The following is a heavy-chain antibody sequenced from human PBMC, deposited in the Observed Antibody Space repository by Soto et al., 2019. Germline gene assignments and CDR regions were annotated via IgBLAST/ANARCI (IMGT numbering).Heavy chain of an antibody. J-gene: IGHJ4*02. CDR3: ARIGASGWSWGFDY. CDR2: IDWDDDT. CDR1: GFLLSTSGMC. D-gene: IGHD6-19*01. Sequence: SGPTLVNPTQTLTLTCTFSGFLLSTSGMCVSWIRQPPGKALEWLALIDWDDDTYYSTSLKTRLTISKDTSKNQVVLTMTNMDPVDTATYYCARIGASGWSWGFDYWGQGTLVTVSS. V-gene: IGHV2-70*01.